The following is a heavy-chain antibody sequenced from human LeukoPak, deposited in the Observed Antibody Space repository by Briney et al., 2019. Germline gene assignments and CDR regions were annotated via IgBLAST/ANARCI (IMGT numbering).Heavy chain of an antibody. CDR1: GFTFSSYA. D-gene: IGHD3-3*01. V-gene: IGHV3-64*01. Sequence: GGSLRLSCAASGFTFSSYAMHWVRQAPGKGLEYVSAISSNGGSTYYANSVKGRFTISRDNSENTLYLQMGSLRAEDMAVYYCARVGRLNTIFGVVITAYDYWGQGTLVTVSS. J-gene: IGHJ4*02. CDR2: ISSNGGST. CDR3: ARVGRLNTIFGVVITAYDY.